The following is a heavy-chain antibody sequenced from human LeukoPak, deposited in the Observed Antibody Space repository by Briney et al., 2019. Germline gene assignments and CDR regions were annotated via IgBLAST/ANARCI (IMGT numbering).Heavy chain of an antibody. CDR3: AKDRVRGVIIH. CDR2: ISGSGGST. Sequence: GGSLRLSCAASGFTFSSYAMSWVRQAPEKGLEWVSAISGSGGSTYYADSVKGRFTISRDNSKNTLYLQMNSLRAEDTAVYYCAKDRVRGVIIHWGQGTLVTVSS. CDR1: GFTFSSYA. J-gene: IGHJ4*02. V-gene: IGHV3-23*01. D-gene: IGHD3-10*01.